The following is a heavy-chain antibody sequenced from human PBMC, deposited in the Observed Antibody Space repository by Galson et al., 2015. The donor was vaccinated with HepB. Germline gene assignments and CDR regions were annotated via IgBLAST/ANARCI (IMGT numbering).Heavy chain of an antibody. CDR2: IYYSGST. V-gene: IGHV4-39*01. CDR1: GGSISSSSYY. D-gene: IGHD1-26*01. J-gene: IGHJ6*02. CDR3: ARSSGYYYYGMDV. Sequence: LSLTCTVSGGSISSSSYYWGWIRQPPGKGLEWIGSIYYSGSTYYNPSLKSRVTISVDTSKNQFSLKLSSVTAADTAVYYCARSSGYYYYGMDVWGQGTTVTVSS.